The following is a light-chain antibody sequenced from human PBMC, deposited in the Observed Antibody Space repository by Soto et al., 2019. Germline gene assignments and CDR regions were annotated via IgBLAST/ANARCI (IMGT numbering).Light chain of an antibody. CDR2: ATS. CDR1: QSVGHN. J-gene: IGKJ4*01. V-gene: IGKV3-15*01. CDR3: QQYGDWPLT. Sequence: EIVVTQSPATLSVSPGERATLSCMASQSVGHNFAWYQQKPGQAPRLLIFATSTRATGVPARFSGSGSGTEFTLTISSLQSEDFAVYYCQQYGDWPLTFGGGAKVEIE.